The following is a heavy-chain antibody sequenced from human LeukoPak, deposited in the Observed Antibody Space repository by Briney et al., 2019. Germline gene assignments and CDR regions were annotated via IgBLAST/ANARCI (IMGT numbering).Heavy chain of an antibody. CDR2: IYPGDSET. J-gene: IGHJ4*02. CDR3: ATKYDDPTAGMLY. V-gene: IGHV5-51*01. CDR1: GYSFISYW. Sequence: GESLQISCQGSGYSFISYWIGWVRQMPGKGLEWVGIIYPGDSETRYSPSFQGQVTISADKSINTAYLQWSSLKASDTAMYYCATKYDDPTAGMLYWGQGTLVTVSS. D-gene: IGHD1-14*01.